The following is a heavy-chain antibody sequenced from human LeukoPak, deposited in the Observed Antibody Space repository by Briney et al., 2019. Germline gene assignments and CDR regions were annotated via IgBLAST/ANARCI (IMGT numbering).Heavy chain of an antibody. CDR1: GFPFSNYV. Sequence: GRSLRLSCAASGFPFSNYVMHWVRQAPGKGLEWVAVIPEDGNNGFYADSVKGRFTIARDNSKNTLYLQTYSLRTDDTAVYYCTTGDFRGWGQGTLVSVSS. CDR3: TTGDFRG. J-gene: IGHJ4*02. D-gene: IGHD3-10*01. CDR2: IPEDGNNG. V-gene: IGHV3-30-3*01.